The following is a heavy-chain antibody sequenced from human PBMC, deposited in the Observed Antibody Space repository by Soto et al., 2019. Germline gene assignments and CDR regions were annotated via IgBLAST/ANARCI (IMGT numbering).Heavy chain of an antibody. CDR2: ISSSSSYI. V-gene: IGHV3-21*01. D-gene: IGHD5-18*01. CDR3: ARDARLDTAMVMPPQPVYYGMDV. Sequence: GGSLRLSCAASGFTFSSYSMNWVRQAPGKGLEWVSSISSSSSYIYYADSVKGRFTISRDNAKNSLYLQMNSLRAEDTAVYYCARDARLDTAMVMPPQPVYYGMDVWGQGTTVTVSS. CDR1: GFTFSSYS. J-gene: IGHJ6*02.